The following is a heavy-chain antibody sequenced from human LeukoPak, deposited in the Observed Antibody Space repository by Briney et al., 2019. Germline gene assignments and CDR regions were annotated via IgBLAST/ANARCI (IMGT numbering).Heavy chain of an antibody. CDR1: GFTFIRHW. Sequence: PGGPLRLSCAASGFTFIRHWISWVRQAPGKGLEWVANIKEDGSEIHYVDSVKGRFTISRDNAENSLYLQMNSLRAEDTAVYYCVRESTYTYAYALDYWGQGTLVTVSS. D-gene: IGHD5-18*01. CDR3: VRESTYTYAYALDY. V-gene: IGHV3-7*01. CDR2: IKEDGSEI. J-gene: IGHJ4*02.